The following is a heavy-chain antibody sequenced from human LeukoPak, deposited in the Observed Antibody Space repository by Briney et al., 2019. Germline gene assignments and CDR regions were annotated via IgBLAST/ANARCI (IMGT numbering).Heavy chain of an antibody. J-gene: IGHJ4*02. CDR3: IRRTKVISVDD. V-gene: IGHV2-5*01. Sequence: SVPTLVNPTQTPTLSCTISGFSLSTDADAVGWVRQPPGKAPEWLTYISGNNNQRYSPSLKTRLTITQDTSKNQVVLTMTDMESVDPATYYVIRRTKVISVDDLGQGTLVTVSS. CDR1: GFSLSTDADA. D-gene: IGHD2-21*01. CDR2: ISGNNNQ.